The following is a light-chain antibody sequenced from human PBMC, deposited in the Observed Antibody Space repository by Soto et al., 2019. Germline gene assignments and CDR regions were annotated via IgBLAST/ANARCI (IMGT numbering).Light chain of an antibody. Sequence: DTQMTQSPSSLSVSVGDRVTITCRASQSISSYLHWYQQKPGKAPRLLIYAASSLQSGVPSRFSGSGSGTHFTLTISSLQPEDFATYYCQESYSTLTWTFGQGTKVDIK. CDR1: QSISSY. CDR2: AAS. CDR3: QESYSTLTWT. J-gene: IGKJ1*01. V-gene: IGKV1-39*01.